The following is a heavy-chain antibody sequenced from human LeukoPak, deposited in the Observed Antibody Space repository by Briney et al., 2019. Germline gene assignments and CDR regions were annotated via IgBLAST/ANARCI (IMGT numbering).Heavy chain of an antibody. J-gene: IGHJ4*02. D-gene: IGHD4-17*01. CDR2: INQDASEK. CDR1: GFTFSDYY. CDR3: ARDRPVYGESN. Sequence: PGGSLRLSCAASGFTFSDYYMSWIRQAPGKGLEWVANINQDASEKYYVDSVKGRFTISRDNAKNSLYLQMNRLRAEDTAVYYCARDRPVYGESNWGQGTLVTVSS. V-gene: IGHV3-7*03.